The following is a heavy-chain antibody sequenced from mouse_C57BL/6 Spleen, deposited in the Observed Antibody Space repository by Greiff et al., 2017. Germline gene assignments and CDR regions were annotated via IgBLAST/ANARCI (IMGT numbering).Heavy chain of an antibody. CDR1: GFTFSSYG. CDR3: ARNYGSSYDYAMDD. CDR2: ISSGGSYT. Sequence: EVMLVESGGDLVKPGGSLKLSCAASGFTFSSYGMSWVRQTPDKRLEWVATISSGGSYTYYPDSVKGRFTISRDNAKNTLYLQLSSLKSEDTAMYYCARNYGSSYDYAMDDWGQGTSVTVSS. D-gene: IGHD1-1*01. V-gene: IGHV5-6*01. J-gene: IGHJ4*01.